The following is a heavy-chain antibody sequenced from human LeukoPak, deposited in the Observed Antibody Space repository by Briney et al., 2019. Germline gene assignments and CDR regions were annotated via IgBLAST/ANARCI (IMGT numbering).Heavy chain of an antibody. CDR3: ARCCSSWYCLDY. CDR1: VYTFTSYR. J-gene: IGHJ4*02. V-gene: IGHV1-18*01. D-gene: IGHD6-13*01. Sequence: ASVKVSCKASVYTFTSYRSSWVRQAPGQGLEWMGWISVYIGNTNYAQNFHGRVTVTTDASTSTADMDLGSLRSDDTAVYYCARCCSSWYCLDYWGQGTLVTVSS. CDR2: ISVYIGNT.